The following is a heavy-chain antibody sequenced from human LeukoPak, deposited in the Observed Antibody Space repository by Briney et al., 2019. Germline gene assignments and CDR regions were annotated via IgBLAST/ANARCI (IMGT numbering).Heavy chain of an antibody. Sequence: SETLSLTCTVSVGSIRSYYWSWIRQPPGKGLEGIGYIYYSGSTNYNPSLKSRVTISVNTSKNQYSLKLSSVSAADTAVYYCAREGAGYNQKYFDYWGQGTLVTVSS. CDR1: VGSIRSYY. V-gene: IGHV4-59*01. CDR2: IYYSGST. J-gene: IGHJ4*02. D-gene: IGHD5-24*01. CDR3: AREGAGYNQKYFDY.